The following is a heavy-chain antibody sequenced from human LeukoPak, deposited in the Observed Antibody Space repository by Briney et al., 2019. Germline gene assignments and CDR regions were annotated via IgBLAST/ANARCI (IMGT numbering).Heavy chain of an antibody. CDR2: ISGSSSTI. CDR1: GFTFSSYS. CDR3: ARGSTYYDSSGQVPFDY. Sequence: GGSLRLSRAASGFTFSSYSMNWVRQAPGKGLEWGSYISGSSSTIYYADSVKGRFTISRDNGKNTLYLQMNSLRAEDTAVYYCARGSTYYDSSGQVPFDYWGQGTLVTVSS. V-gene: IGHV3-48*01. J-gene: IGHJ4*02. D-gene: IGHD3-22*01.